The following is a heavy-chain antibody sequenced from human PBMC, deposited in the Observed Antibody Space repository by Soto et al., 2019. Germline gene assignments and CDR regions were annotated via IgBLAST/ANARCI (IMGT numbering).Heavy chain of an antibody. CDR1: GGSISSYY. J-gene: IGHJ6*02. CDR3: ARLATVTSPYYYDGMDV. V-gene: IGHV4-59*08. CDR2: IYYSGST. Sequence: QVQLQESGPGLVKPSETLSLTCTVSGGSISSYYWSWIRQPPGKGLEWIGYIYYSGSTNYNPSLKSRVTISVXXSXNXFPLKLSSVTAADTAVYYCARLATVTSPYYYDGMDVWGQGTTVTVSS. D-gene: IGHD4-17*01.